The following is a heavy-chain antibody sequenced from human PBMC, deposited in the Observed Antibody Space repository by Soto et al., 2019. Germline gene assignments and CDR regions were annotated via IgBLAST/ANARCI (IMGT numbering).Heavy chain of an antibody. CDR2: IIPIFGTA. J-gene: IGHJ6*02. CDR3: ARSWAMVRGVRAYYYGMDV. CDR1: GGTFSSYA. V-gene: IGHV1-69*06. D-gene: IGHD3-10*01. Sequence: QVQLVQSGAEVKKPGSSVKVSCKASGGTFSSYAISWVRQAPGQGLEWMGGIIPIFGTANYAQKFQGRVTMTADKSTSTAYMELSSLRSEDTAVYYCARSWAMVRGVRAYYYGMDVWGQGTTVTVSS.